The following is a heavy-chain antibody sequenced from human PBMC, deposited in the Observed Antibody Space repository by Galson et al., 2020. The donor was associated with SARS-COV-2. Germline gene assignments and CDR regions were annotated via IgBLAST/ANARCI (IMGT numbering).Heavy chain of an antibody. CDR2: IFYSGGT. V-gene: IGHV4-39*01. D-gene: IGHD1-26*01. CDR3: ARHNRIMGGYYGHFDI. CDR1: GGSISTTSYY. J-gene: IGHJ3*02. Sequence: ASETLSLTCTVSGGSISTTSYYWGWIRQPPGKGLEWIGSIFYSGGTYYNPSLKSRVTISVDTSKNQFSLKLSSLTATDTAVYYCARHNRIMGGYYGHFDIWGQGTMVTVSS.